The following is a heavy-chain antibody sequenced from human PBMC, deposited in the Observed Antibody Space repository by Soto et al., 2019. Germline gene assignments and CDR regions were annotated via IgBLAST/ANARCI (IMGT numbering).Heavy chain of an antibody. CDR2: IRSAGSYT. D-gene: IGHD5-12*01. Sequence: QVQLVESGGGLVKPGGSLRLSCATSGFAFSNFFMSWIRQAPGKGLEWVGYIRSAGSYTNYAESVRGRFTISRDNGRNSLSLEMNSLRDDDTAVYYCAKTRSGTHGAFDVWGQGTMVIVSS. J-gene: IGHJ3*01. CDR1: GFAFSNFF. V-gene: IGHV3-11*05. CDR3: AKTRSGTHGAFDV.